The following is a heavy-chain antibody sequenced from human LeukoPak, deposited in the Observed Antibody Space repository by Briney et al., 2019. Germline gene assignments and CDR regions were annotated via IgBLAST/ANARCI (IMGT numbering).Heavy chain of an antibody. CDR3: ARGLRGVTQYYFDY. CDR1: GGSISSYY. V-gene: IGHV4-59*12. J-gene: IGHJ4*02. Sequence: SETLSLTCTVSGGSISSYYWSWIRQPPGKGLEWIGSIYYSGSTYYNPSLKSRVTISVDTSKNQFSLKLSSVTAADTAVYYCARGLRGVTQYYFDYWGQGTLVTVSS. CDR2: IYYSGST. D-gene: IGHD3-10*01.